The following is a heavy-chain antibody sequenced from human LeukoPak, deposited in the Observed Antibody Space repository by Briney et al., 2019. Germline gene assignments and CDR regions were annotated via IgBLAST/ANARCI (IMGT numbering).Heavy chain of an antibody. D-gene: IGHD4-23*01. J-gene: IGHJ4*02. V-gene: IGHV4-38-2*02. CDR1: GYPLTLGYF. CDR3: ARVTTVVTRIDY. CDR2: IFHTGST. Sequence: SETLSLTCTVSGYPLTLGYFWAWLRQPPGKGLEWIGSIFHTGSTYYNPSLKSRVTISVDTSKNQFSLKLSSVTAADTAVYYCARVTTVVTRIDYWGQGTLVTVSS.